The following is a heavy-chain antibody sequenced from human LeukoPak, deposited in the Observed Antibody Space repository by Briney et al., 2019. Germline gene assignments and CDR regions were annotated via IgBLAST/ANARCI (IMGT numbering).Heavy chain of an antibody. CDR2: IKSKTDGGTT. CDR1: GFTFSNAW. J-gene: IGHJ6*03. V-gene: IGHV3-15*01. Sequence: PGGSLRLSCAASGFTFSNAWMSWVRQAPGKGLEWVGRIKSKTDGGTTDYAAPVKGRFTISRDDSKNTLYLQMNSLKTEDTAVYYCTTAPGGSYSVYYYYYMDVWGKGTTVTVSS. CDR3: TTAPGGSYSVYYYYYMDV. D-gene: IGHD1-26*01.